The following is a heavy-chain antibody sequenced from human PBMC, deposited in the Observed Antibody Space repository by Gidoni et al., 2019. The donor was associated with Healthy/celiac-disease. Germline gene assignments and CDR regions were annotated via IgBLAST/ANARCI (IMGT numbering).Heavy chain of an antibody. Sequence: QVQLVESGGGVVQPGRSLRLSCAASGFTFSSYGMHWVRQAPGKGLEWVAVIWYDGSNKYYADSVKGRFTISRDNSKNTLYLQMNSLRAEDTAVYYCARDSVVDTAMVTPLDYWGQGTLVTVSS. CDR2: IWYDGSNK. D-gene: IGHD5-18*01. J-gene: IGHJ4*02. CDR1: GFTFSSYG. CDR3: ARDSVVDTAMVTPLDY. V-gene: IGHV3-33*01.